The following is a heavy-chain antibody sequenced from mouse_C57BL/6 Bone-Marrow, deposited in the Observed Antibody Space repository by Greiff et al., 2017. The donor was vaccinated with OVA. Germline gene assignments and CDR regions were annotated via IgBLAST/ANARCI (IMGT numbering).Heavy chain of an antibody. CDR2: IYPGSGST. CDR3: AIHYYGSSYNY. CDR1: GYTFTSYW. V-gene: IGHV1-55*01. J-gene: IGHJ2*01. Sequence: VQLQQPGAELMKPGASVKMSCKASGYTFTSYWITWVKQRPGQGLEWIGDIYPGSGSTNYNEKFKSKATLTVDTSSSTAYMQLSSLTSEDSAVYYCAIHYYGSSYNYWGQGTTLTVSS. D-gene: IGHD1-1*01.